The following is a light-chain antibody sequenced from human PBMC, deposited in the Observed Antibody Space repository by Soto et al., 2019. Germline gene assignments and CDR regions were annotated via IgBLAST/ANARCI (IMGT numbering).Light chain of an antibody. Sequence: QSVLTQPPSVSGAPGQRVTISCTGSSSNIGAGYDVHWYQQLPGTAPKLLIYGNSNRPSGVPDRFSGSKSGTSASLAITGLQAEDEADYYCPSYDSSLSGYVFGTGTNLTVL. CDR1: SSNIGAGYD. CDR3: PSYDSSLSGYV. CDR2: GNS. J-gene: IGLJ1*01. V-gene: IGLV1-40*01.